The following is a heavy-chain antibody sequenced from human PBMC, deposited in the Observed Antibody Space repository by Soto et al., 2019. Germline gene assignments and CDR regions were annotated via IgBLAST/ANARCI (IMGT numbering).Heavy chain of an antibody. V-gene: IGHV1-69*06. CDR1: GGTFSSYA. J-gene: IGHJ6*02. D-gene: IGHD4-17*01. Sequence: SVKVSCKASGGTFSSYAISWVRQAPGQGLEWMGGIIPIFGTANYAQKFQGRVTITADKSTSTAYMELSSLRSEDTAVYYCARSGYGDYGAYYYGMDVWGQGTTFTVSS. CDR2: IIPIFGTA. CDR3: ARSGYGDYGAYYYGMDV.